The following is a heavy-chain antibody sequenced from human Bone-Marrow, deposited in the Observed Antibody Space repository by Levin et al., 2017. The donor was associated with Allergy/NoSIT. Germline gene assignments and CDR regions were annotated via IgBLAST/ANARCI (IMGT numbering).Heavy chain of an antibody. CDR2: IYPSDSDT. V-gene: IGHV5-51*01. D-gene: IGHD4-23*01. CDR1: GYRFTSYW. J-gene: IGHJ6*03. Sequence: ASVKVSCKGSGYRFTSYWIGWVRQTPGKGLEWMGIIYPSDSDTRYSPSFQGQVTIPADKSISTAYLQWSSLKASDTAIYYCARRGKDSYYYYMDVWGKGTTVIVSS. CDR3: ARRGKDSYYYYMDV.